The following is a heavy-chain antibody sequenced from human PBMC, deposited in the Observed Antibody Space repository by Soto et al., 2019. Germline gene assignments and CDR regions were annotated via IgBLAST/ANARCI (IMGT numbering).Heavy chain of an antibody. CDR2: IYHSGST. CDR1: GGSISSTNW. CDR3: ATLPPRIDLAALPIPA. V-gene: IGHV4-4*02. J-gene: IGHJ4*02. Sequence: QVQLRQSGPGLVKPSGTLSLSCAVSGGSISSTNWWSWVRQSPGKGLEWIGVIYHSGSTTYNSSLGDRIAMSVDQSNHLYSLQLRYVTAADTAVYICATLPPRIDLAALPIPAGGQGFLVTFSA. D-gene: IGHD2-2*02.